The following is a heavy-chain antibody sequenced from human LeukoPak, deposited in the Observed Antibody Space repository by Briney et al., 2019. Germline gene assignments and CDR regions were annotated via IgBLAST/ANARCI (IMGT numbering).Heavy chain of an antibody. V-gene: IGHV4-61*02. Sequence: SQTLSLTCTVSGDSISSDSYYWSWLRPPPGQGLVWFGRIYTSGSTNYNPSLKSRVTISVDTSKNQFSLKLSSVTAADTAVYYCARAYYYYYYMDVWGKGTTVTVSS. CDR1: GDSISSDSYY. CDR2: IYTSGST. CDR3: ARAYYYYYYMDV. J-gene: IGHJ6*03.